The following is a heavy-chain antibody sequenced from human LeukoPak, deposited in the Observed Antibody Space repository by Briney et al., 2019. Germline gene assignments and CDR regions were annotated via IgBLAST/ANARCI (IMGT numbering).Heavy chain of an antibody. J-gene: IGHJ4*02. Sequence: ASVKVSCKASGYTFTGYYMHWVRRAPGQGLEWMGWINPNSGGTSYAQKFQGRVTMTRDTSISTAYMELSRLRSDDTAVYYCARSYSSGWTIDYWGQGTLVTVSS. CDR2: INPNSGGT. D-gene: IGHD6-19*01. CDR1: GYTFTGYY. V-gene: IGHV1-2*02. CDR3: ARSYSSGWTIDY.